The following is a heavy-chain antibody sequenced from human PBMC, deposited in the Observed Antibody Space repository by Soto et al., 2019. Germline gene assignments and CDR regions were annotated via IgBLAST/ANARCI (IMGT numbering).Heavy chain of an antibody. CDR3: AREGIAVAGTEWYYGMDV. Sequence: EVQLVETGGGLIQPGGSLRLSCAASGFTVSSNYMSWVRQAPGKGLEWVSVIYSGGSTYYADSVKGRFTIPRDNSKNTLYLQMNSLRAEDTAVYYCAREGIAVAGTEWYYGMDVWGQGTTVTVSS. CDR1: GFTVSSNY. CDR2: IYSGGST. J-gene: IGHJ6*02. D-gene: IGHD6-19*01. V-gene: IGHV3-53*02.